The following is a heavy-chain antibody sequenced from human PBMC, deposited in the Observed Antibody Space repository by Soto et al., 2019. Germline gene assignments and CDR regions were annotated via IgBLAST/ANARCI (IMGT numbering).Heavy chain of an antibody. CDR2: INPNSGGT. J-gene: IGHJ6*03. D-gene: IGHD6-13*01. CDR3: ARVSIAAVGTDYYYMEV. CDR1: GYTFTGYY. V-gene: IGHV1-2*04. Sequence: ASVKVSCKASGYTFTGYYMHWVRQAPGQGLEWMGWINPNSGGTNYAQKFQGWVTMTRDTSISTAYMELSRLRSDDTAVYYCARVSIAAVGTDYYYMEVWGKGTTVPVSS.